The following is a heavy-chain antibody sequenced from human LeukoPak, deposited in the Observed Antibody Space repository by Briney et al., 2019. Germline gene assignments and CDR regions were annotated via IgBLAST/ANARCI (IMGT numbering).Heavy chain of an antibody. D-gene: IGHD3-10*01. Sequence: GASVNVSCKASGYTFTIYYMHWVRQAPGQGLEWMGWISPYTGYAEYAQKFQGRVTMTTDTSTTTAYMELRSLRSDDTALYYCARDTTTMVRGVSDYWGQGTLVTVSS. CDR2: ISPYTGYA. CDR1: GYTFTIYY. J-gene: IGHJ4*02. V-gene: IGHV1-18*04. CDR3: ARDTTTMVRGVSDY.